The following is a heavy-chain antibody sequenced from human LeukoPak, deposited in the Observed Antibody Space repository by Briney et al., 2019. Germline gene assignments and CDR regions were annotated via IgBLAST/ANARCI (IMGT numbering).Heavy chain of an antibody. CDR2: MNPNSGNT. CDR1: GGTFSSYA. D-gene: IGHD4-11*01. CDR3: TVTTGPYYFDY. J-gene: IGHJ4*02. Sequence: ASVKVSCKASGGTFSSYAISWVRQAPGQGLEWMGWMNPNSGNTGYAQKFQGRVTMTRNTSISTAYMELSSLRSEDTAVYYCTVTTGPYYFDYWGQGTLVTVSS. V-gene: IGHV1-8*02.